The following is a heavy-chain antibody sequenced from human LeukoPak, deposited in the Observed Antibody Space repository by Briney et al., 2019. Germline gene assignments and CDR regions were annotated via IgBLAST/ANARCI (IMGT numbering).Heavy chain of an antibody. J-gene: IGHJ6*03. CDR2: INHSGST. D-gene: IGHD3-10*01. CDR3: ARHVFTMVRGVRFDYYYYMDV. CDR1: GGSFSGYY. V-gene: IGHV4-34*01. Sequence: SETLSLTCAVYGGSFSGYYWSWIRQPPGKGLEWIGEINHSGSTNYNPSLKSRVTISVDTSKNQFSLKLSSVTAADTAVYYCARHVFTMVRGVRFDYYYYMDVWGKGTTVTISS.